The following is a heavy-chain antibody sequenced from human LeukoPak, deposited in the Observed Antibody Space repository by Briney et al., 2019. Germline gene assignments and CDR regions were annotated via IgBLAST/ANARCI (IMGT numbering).Heavy chain of an antibody. V-gene: IGHV4-34*01. J-gene: IGHJ4*02. CDR3: ARAGLDSSSWYGY. D-gene: IGHD6-13*01. CDR2: INHSGGT. CDR1: GGSFSGYY. Sequence: PSETLSLTCAVYGGSFSGYYWSWIRQPPGKGLEWIGEINHSGGTNYNPSLKSRVTISVDTSKNQFSLKLSSVTAADTAVYYCARAGLDSSSWYGYWGQGTLVTVSS.